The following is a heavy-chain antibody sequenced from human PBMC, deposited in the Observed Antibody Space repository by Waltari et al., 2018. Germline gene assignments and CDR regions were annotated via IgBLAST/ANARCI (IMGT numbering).Heavy chain of an antibody. CDR2: IKQDESEK. CDR3: ARENYGMDV. V-gene: IGHV3-7*01. J-gene: IGHJ6*02. CDR1: GFTFSSYW. Sequence: EVQLVESGGGLVQPGGSLRLSCAASGFTFSSYWMSWVRQAPGGGREWVAKIKQDESEKYYVDSVKGRFTISRDNAENSLYLQMNSLRVEDTAVYYCARENYGMDVWGQGTTVTVSS.